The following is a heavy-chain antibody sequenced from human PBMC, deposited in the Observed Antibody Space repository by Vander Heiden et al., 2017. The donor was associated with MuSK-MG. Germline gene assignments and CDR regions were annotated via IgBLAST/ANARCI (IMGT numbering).Heavy chain of an antibody. D-gene: IGHD6-13*01. J-gene: IGHJ4*01. CDR3: AKDRYSSSWSPWDY. V-gene: IGHV3-23*01. Sequence: EVQLLAPGGGLVQPGGSLSLFCAASGFTFRSYAMSWVRQAPGKGLEWVSAMSGSGGSTYYADSVKGRFTISRDNSKNTLYLQMNSLRAEDTAVYYCAKDRYSSSWSPWDYWGHGTLVTVSS. CDR2: MSGSGGST. CDR1: GFTFRSYA.